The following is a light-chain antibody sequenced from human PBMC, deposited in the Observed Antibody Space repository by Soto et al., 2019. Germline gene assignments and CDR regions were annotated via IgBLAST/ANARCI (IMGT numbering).Light chain of an antibody. J-gene: IGKJ1*01. CDR3: QQDNNYPWT. CDR1: QSISSW. CDR2: KAS. V-gene: IGKV1-5*03. Sequence: DIQMTQSPSTLSASVGDRVTITCRASQSISSWLAWYQQKPGKAPKLLIYKASSLERGVPSRFSGSGSGTEFTLTISSLQPDDFATYYCQQDNNYPWTFGQGTKVEIK.